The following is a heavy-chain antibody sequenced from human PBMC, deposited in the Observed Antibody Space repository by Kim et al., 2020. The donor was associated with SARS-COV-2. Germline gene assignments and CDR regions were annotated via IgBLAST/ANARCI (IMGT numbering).Heavy chain of an antibody. V-gene: IGHV1-69*04. Sequence: KFQGRVTITPDKSPSTAYMELRSLRSEDTAVYYCARASFFYDSSGYHFDYWGQGTLVTVAS. CDR3: ARASFFYDSSGYHFDY. J-gene: IGHJ4*02. D-gene: IGHD3-22*01.